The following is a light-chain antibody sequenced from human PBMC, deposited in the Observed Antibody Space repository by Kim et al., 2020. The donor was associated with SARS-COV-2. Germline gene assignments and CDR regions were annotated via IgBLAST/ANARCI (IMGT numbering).Light chain of an antibody. CDR3: QHYYRFPYT. CDR2: MAS. Sequence: SASVGDRVTITCRASQSVSPFLAWYQQKPGKAPKLLIYMASTLESGVPSRFSGSGSGAEFTLTINNLQPDDFATYYCQHYYRFPYTFGQGPKLEI. V-gene: IGKV1-5*03. J-gene: IGKJ2*01. CDR1: QSVSPF.